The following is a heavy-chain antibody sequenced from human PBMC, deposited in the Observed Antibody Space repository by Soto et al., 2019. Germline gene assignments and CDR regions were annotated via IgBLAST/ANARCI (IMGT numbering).Heavy chain of an antibody. CDR3: ARERGGYSDYYYGMDV. CDR2: IWYDGSNK. J-gene: IGHJ6*02. CDR1: GFTFSSYG. D-gene: IGHD5-18*01. Sequence: QVQLVESGGGVVQPGRSLRLSCAASGFTFSSYGMHWVRQAPGKGLEWVAVIWYDGSNKYYADSVKGRFTISRDNSKNTLYLQMNSLRAEDMAVYYCARERGGYSDYYYGMDVWGQGTTVTVSS. V-gene: IGHV3-33*01.